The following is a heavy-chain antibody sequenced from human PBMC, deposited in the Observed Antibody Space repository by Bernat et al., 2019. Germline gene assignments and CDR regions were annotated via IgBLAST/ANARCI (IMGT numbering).Heavy chain of an antibody. CDR2: IKSKTDGGTT. J-gene: IGHJ4*02. CDR1: GFTFSNAW. CDR3: TTDGSPTMMGDY. V-gene: IGHV3-15*07. Sequence: EVQLVESGGGLVKPGGSLRLSCAASGFTFSNAWMNWVRQAPGTGLEWVGRIKSKTDGGTTDYAAPVKGRVTTSRDDSKNTLYLQMNSLKTEDTAVYYCTTDGSPTMMGDYWGQGTLVTVSS. D-gene: IGHD3-22*01.